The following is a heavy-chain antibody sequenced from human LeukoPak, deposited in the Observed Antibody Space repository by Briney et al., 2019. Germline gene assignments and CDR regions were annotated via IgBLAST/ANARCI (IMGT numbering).Heavy chain of an antibody. V-gene: IGHV4-59*08. Sequence: PSETLSLTCSVSGGSLSNYYWTWIRQPPGKGLEWIGYIYYSGTTNYNPSLKSRVTISLDTSKNQFSLKLDSVTAADTALYYCARSSGGSYYAFDIWGRGTMVTVSS. D-gene: IGHD1-26*01. CDR1: GGSLSNYY. J-gene: IGHJ3*02. CDR2: IYYSGTT. CDR3: ARSSGGSYYAFDI.